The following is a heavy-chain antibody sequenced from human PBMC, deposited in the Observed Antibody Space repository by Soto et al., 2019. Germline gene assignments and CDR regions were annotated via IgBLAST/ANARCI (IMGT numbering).Heavy chain of an antibody. Sequence: GGSLRLSCAASGFTFSSYGMHWVRQAPGKGLEWVAVIWYDGSNKYYADSVKGRFAISRDNAENTLFLQMNILRAEDTALYYCTSDTFGTRDSWGQGTLVTVSS. CDR3: TSDTFGTRDS. J-gene: IGHJ4*02. V-gene: IGHV3-33*01. CDR1: GFTFSSYG. CDR2: IWYDGSNK. D-gene: IGHD3-10*01.